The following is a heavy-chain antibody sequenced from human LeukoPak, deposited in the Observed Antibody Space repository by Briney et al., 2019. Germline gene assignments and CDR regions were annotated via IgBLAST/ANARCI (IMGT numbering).Heavy chain of an antibody. CDR2: IYYSGST. Sequence: SETLSLTCTVSGGSISSSSYYWGWIRQPPGKGLEWIGSIYYSGSTYYNPSLKSRVTISVDTSKNQFSLKLSSVTAADTAVYYCARRTAGGADYWGQGTLVTVSS. CDR1: GGSISSSSYY. V-gene: IGHV4-39*01. J-gene: IGHJ4*02. CDR3: ARRTAGGADY. D-gene: IGHD3-16*01.